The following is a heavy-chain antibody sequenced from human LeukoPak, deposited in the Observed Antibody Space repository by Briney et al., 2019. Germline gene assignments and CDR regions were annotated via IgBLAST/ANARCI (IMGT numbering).Heavy chain of an antibody. CDR2: INPSGGST. CDR1: GYTFTSYY. CDR3: AIGFGVVRAFDI. D-gene: IGHD3-10*01. J-gene: IGHJ3*02. Sequence: ASVKVSCKASGYTFTSYYMHWVRQAPGQGLEWMGIINPSGGSTSYAQKFQGRVTMTRDTSISTAYMELSRLRSDDTAVYYCAIGFGVVRAFDIWGQGTMVTVSS. V-gene: IGHV1-46*01.